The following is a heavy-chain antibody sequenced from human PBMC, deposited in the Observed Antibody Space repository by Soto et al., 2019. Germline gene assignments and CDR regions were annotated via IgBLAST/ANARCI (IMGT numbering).Heavy chain of an antibody. D-gene: IGHD2-15*01. CDR1: GFTFSNYW. V-gene: IGHV3-7*01. CDR3: ASSPHKDGRPDY. CDR2: MKKDGSQK. J-gene: IGHJ4*02. Sequence: EVQLVESGGGLVQPGGSLRLSCVASGFTFSNYWMSWVRQAPGKGLEWVANMKKDGSQKYYVDSVKGRFTISRDNARNSLYLQMNSLRVEDTAVYYCASSPHKDGRPDYWGQGTLVTVSS.